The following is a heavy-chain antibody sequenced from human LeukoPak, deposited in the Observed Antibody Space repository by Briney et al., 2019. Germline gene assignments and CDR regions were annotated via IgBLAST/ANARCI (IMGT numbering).Heavy chain of an antibody. CDR3: ARTSDRWGPFDY. CDR1: GFTVSSNY. CDR2: INSDGSST. J-gene: IGHJ4*02. D-gene: IGHD3-16*01. Sequence: GGSLRLSCAASGFTVSSNYMSWVRQAPGKGLVWVSRINSDGSSTSYADSVKGRFTISRDNAKNTLYLQMNSLRAEDTAVYYCARTSDRWGPFDYWGQGTLVTVSS. V-gene: IGHV3-74*01.